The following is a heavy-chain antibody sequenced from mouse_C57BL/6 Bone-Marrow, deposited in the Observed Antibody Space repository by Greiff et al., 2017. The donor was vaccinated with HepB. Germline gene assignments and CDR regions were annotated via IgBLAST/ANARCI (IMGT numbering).Heavy chain of an antibody. J-gene: IGHJ1*03. Sequence: QVQLQQSGAELVKPGASVKMSCKASGYTFTTYPIEWMKQNHGKSLEWIGNFHPYNDDTKYNEKFKGKATLTVETSSSTVYLELSRLTSDDAAVYYCARADSSFWYFDVWGTGTTVTVSS. CDR3: ARADSSFWYFDV. V-gene: IGHV1-47*01. CDR2: FHPYNDDT. CDR1: GYTFTTYP. D-gene: IGHD1-1*01.